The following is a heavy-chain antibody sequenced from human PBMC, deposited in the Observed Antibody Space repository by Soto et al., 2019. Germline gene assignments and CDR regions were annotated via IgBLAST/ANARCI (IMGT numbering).Heavy chain of an antibody. J-gene: IGHJ6*02. CDR2: TYTTGST. CDR1: GFAVSSRY. CDR3: ARDPPITSDYAMDV. Sequence: EVQLVETGGDLIQSGGSLRLSCAASGFAVSSRYMMWVRQAPGKGLECISVTYTTGSTRYAESVKGRFTVSRDDSKNTVYLQMNSLRADDTAVYYCARDPPITSDYAMDVWGQGTTVIVSS. V-gene: IGHV3-53*02. D-gene: IGHD1-20*01.